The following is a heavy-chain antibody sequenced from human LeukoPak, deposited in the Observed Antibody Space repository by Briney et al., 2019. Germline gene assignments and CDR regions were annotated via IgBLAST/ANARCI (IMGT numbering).Heavy chain of an antibody. V-gene: IGHV4-59*01. D-gene: IGHD1-26*01. CDR3: GRDSGSYFGFDY. J-gene: IGHJ4*02. Sequence: PSETLSLTCTVSGGSISSYYWSWIRQPPGKGLEWIGYIYYSGSTNYNPSLKSRVTISVDTSKNQFSLKLGSVTAAGTAVYYCGRDSGSYFGFDYWGQGTLVTVSS. CDR1: GGSISSYY. CDR2: IYYSGST.